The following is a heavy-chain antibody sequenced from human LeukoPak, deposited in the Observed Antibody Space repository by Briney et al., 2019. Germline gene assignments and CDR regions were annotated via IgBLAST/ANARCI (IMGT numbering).Heavy chain of an antibody. D-gene: IGHD3-10*01. CDR3: AKAESRSWFGAFDAFDI. V-gene: IGHV3-23*01. CDR2: ISGSGGST. J-gene: IGHJ3*02. Sequence: QPGGSLRLSCAASGFTFSSYAMSWVRQAPGKGLEWVSAISGSGGSTYYADSVKGRFTLSRDNSKNTMYLQKNRLRAEDTAVYYCAKAESRSWFGAFDAFDIWGQGTMVTVSS. CDR1: GFTFSSYA.